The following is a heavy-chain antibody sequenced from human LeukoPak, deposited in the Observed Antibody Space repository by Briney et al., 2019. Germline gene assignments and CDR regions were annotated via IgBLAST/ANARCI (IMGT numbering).Heavy chain of an antibody. V-gene: IGHV3-23*01. Sequence: PGGSLRLSCAASGFTFSSYGMRWVRQAPGKGLEWVSAISGSGGSTYYADSVKGRFTISRDNSKNTLYLQMNSLRAEDTAVYYSAKGIGLALDAFDIWGQGTMVTVSS. D-gene: IGHD3/OR15-3a*01. CDR1: GFTFSSYG. CDR3: AKGIGLALDAFDI. CDR2: ISGSGGST. J-gene: IGHJ3*02.